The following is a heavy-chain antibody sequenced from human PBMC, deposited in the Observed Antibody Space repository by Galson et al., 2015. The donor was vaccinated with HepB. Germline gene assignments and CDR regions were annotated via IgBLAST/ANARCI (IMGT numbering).Heavy chain of an antibody. Sequence: SLRLSCAASGFTFSSYSMNWVRQAPGKGLEWVSSISSSSSYIYYADSVKGRFTISRDNAKNSLYLQMNSLRAEDTAVYYCARDLRCYETAEYFQHWGQGTLVTVSS. J-gene: IGHJ1*01. CDR2: ISSSSSYI. D-gene: IGHD2-2*01. CDR1: GFTFSSYS. CDR3: ARDLRCYETAEYFQH. V-gene: IGHV3-21*01.